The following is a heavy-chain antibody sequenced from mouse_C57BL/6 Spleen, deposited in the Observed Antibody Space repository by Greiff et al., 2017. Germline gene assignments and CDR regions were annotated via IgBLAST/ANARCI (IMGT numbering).Heavy chain of an antibody. CDR1: GFTFSSYA. J-gene: IGHJ4*01. D-gene: IGHD1-1*01. CDR3: ARGDYGSSYAAMDY. Sequence: VQLKESGGGLVKPGGSLKLSCAASGFTFSSYAMSWVRQTPEKRLEWVATISDGGSYTYYPDNVKGRFTISRDNAKNNLYLQMSHLKSEDTAMYYCARGDYGSSYAAMDYWGQGTSVTVSS. V-gene: IGHV5-4*01. CDR2: ISDGGSYT.